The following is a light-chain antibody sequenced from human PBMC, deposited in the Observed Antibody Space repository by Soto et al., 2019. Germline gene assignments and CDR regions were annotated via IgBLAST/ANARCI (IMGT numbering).Light chain of an antibody. V-gene: IGLV2-14*01. CDR1: SSDVGGYDY. Sequence: QSVLTQPASVSGSPGQSITIYCTGTSSDVGGYDYVSWYQQHPGKAPKLLIFEVSSRPSRVSNRFSGSKTGNTASLTISGLQAEDEADYYCCSYTSSSTSVIFGGGTKLTVL. J-gene: IGLJ2*01. CDR3: CSYTSSSTSVI. CDR2: EVS.